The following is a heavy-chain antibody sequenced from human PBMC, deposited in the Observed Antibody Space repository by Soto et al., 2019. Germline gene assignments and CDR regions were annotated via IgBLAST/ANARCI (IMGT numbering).Heavy chain of an antibody. Sequence: ASVKVSCKASGGTFSSYTISWVRQAPGQGLEWMGRIIPILGIANYAQKFQGRVTITADKSTSTAYMELSSLRSEDTAVYYCATPDTAMGRGGDLYYYYYMDVWGKGTTVTVSS. V-gene: IGHV1-69*02. CDR1: GGTFSSYT. CDR2: IIPILGIA. CDR3: ATPDTAMGRGGDLYYYYYMDV. J-gene: IGHJ6*03. D-gene: IGHD5-18*01.